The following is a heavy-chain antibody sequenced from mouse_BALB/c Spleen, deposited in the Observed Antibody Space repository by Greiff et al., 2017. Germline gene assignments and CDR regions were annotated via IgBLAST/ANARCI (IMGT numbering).Heavy chain of an antibody. CDR3: ARGDGSSYYFDS. CDR2: ISSGGSYT. D-gene: IGHD1-1*01. V-gene: IGHV5-9-3*01. Sequence: EVKLVESGGGLVKPGGSLKLSCAASGFTFSSYAMSWVRQTPEKRLEWVATISSGGSYTYYPDSVKGRFTISRDNAKNTLYLQMSSLRSEDTAMYYSARGDGSSYYFDSWGPGTTLTVSS. CDR1: GFTFSSYA. J-gene: IGHJ2*01.